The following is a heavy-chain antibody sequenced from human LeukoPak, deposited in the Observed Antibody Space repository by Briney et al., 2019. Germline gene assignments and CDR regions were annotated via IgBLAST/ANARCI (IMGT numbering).Heavy chain of an antibody. D-gene: IGHD4-17*01. J-gene: IGHJ4*02. CDR3: ARVLMAVRGDYLFDY. Sequence: SETLSLTCTVSGGSISSSSYYWGWIRQPPGKGREWIGSIYYSGSTYYNPSLKSRVTISVNTSKNQFFLKLSSVTAADTAYYYRARVLMAVRGDYLFDYWCQGTLV. CDR2: IYYSGST. V-gene: IGHV4-39*01. CDR1: GGSISSSSYY.